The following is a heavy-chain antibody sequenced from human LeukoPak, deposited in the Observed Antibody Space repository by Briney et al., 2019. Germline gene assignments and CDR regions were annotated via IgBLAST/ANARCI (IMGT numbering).Heavy chain of an antibody. V-gene: IGHV3-23*01. CDR3: AKDQVGCSSTSCYEVDY. Sequence: PGGSLRLSCAASGFTFSSYAMSWVRQAPGKGLEWVSAISGSGGSTYYADSAKGRFTISRDNSKNTLYLQMNSLRAEDTAVYYCAKDQVGCSSTSCYEVDYWGQGTLVTVSS. J-gene: IGHJ4*02. CDR1: GFTFSSYA. CDR2: ISGSGGST. D-gene: IGHD2-2*01.